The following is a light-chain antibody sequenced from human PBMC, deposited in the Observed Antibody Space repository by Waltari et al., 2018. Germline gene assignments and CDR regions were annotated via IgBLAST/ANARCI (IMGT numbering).Light chain of an antibody. J-gene: IGLJ7*01. CDR3: GTWDSSLSGAV. CDR2: EDN. Sequence: QSVLTQPPSVSAAPGQRVTISCSGGSSNIGNNYVSWYRQFPGTAPKLLIYEDNWRPSGVPGRFSGSKSGTSATLDITGLQAGDEADYYCGTWDSSLSGAVFGGGTHLTVL. V-gene: IGLV1-51*02. CDR1: SSNIGNNY.